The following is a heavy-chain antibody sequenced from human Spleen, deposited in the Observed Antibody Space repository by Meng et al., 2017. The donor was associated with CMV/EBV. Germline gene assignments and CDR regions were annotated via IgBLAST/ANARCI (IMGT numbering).Heavy chain of an antibody. Sequence: ASVKVSCKTSGYPFTSYGISWVRQAPGQGLEWMGWISAYNGNTNYAQKLQGRVTMTTDTSTSTAYMELRSLRSDDTAVYYCAREGYDFWSGYYPTYYYYYGMDVWGQGTTVTVSS. CDR2: ISAYNGNT. J-gene: IGHJ6*02. V-gene: IGHV1-18*01. CDR3: AREGYDFWSGYYPTYYYYYGMDV. D-gene: IGHD3-3*01. CDR1: GYPFTSYG.